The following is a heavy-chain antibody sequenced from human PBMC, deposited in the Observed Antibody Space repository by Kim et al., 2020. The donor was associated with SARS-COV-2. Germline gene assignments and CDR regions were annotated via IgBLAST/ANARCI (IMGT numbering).Heavy chain of an antibody. CDR3: ARHGPPGSSSWSSDFEY. J-gene: IGHJ4*01. CDR1: GYTFTAYY. Sequence: ASVKVSCKTSGYTFTAYYMHWVRQAPGQGLEWVGRINPNGGAAEYAQKFQGRVTMTRDTSISTVYMDLSRLTSDDTAVYYCARHGPPGSSSWSSDFEYWGQGTLVTVSS. CDR2: INPNGGAA. D-gene: IGHD6-13*01. V-gene: IGHV1-2*06.